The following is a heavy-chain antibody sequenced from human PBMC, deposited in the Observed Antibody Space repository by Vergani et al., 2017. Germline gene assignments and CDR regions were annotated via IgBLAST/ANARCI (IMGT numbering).Heavy chain of an antibody. CDR3: GRVADLYGLRSRLLDL. CDR1: GGSMSGYY. Sequence: QVRLQESGPGLVKPSETLSLTCSVSGGSMSGYYWSWIRQPPGKELEWIGYRYHSGSTNYNPSLETRVTISGDTAKNQFSLKLNSVAAADTAVYYCGRVADLYGLRSRLLDLWGQGILVTVSS. J-gene: IGHJ5*02. D-gene: IGHD3-10*01. V-gene: IGHV4-59*01. CDR2: RYHSGST.